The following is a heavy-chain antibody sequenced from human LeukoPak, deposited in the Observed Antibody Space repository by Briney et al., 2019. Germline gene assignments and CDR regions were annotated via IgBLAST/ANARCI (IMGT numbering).Heavy chain of an antibody. Sequence: SETLSLTCAVYGGSFSGYYWSWIRQPPGKGLEWIGEINHSGSTNYNPSLKSRVTISVDTSKNQFSLKLSSVTAADTAVYYCARDRVYDFWSGYHNWFDPWGQGTLVTVSS. CDR2: INHSGST. J-gene: IGHJ5*02. CDR1: GGSFSGYY. V-gene: IGHV4-34*01. CDR3: ARDRVYDFWSGYHNWFDP. D-gene: IGHD3-3*01.